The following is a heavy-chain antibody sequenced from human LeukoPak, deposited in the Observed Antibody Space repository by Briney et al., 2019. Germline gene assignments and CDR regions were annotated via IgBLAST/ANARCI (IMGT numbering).Heavy chain of an antibody. Sequence: PGGSLRLSCAASGFTFSSYSMNWDRQAPGKGLEWVSSISSSSSYIYYADSVKGRFTISRDNAKNSLYLQMNSLRAEDTAVYYCARVTRYFDWLYFDYWGQGTLVTVSS. CDR3: ARVTRYFDWLYFDY. CDR1: GFTFSSYS. D-gene: IGHD3-9*01. V-gene: IGHV3-21*01. CDR2: ISSSSSYI. J-gene: IGHJ4*02.